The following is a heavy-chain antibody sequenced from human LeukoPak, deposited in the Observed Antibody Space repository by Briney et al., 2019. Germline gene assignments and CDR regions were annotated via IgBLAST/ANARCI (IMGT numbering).Heavy chain of an antibody. V-gene: IGHV3-23*01. D-gene: IGHD5-18*01. CDR1: RITFSNYA. J-gene: IGHJ4*02. CDR2: ISGSAHKI. CDR3: AGRVTGYSSGYVY. Sequence: GGSLRLSCVASRITFSNYAVSWVRQAPDKGLDWVSVISGSAHKIRYADSVKGRFTISRDNSENIVYLQMNNLRAEDTAVYYCAGRVTGYSSGYVYWGQGTLVTVSS.